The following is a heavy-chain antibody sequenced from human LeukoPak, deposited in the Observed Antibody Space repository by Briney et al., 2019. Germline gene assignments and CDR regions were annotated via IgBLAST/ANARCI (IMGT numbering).Heavy chain of an antibody. Sequence: SQTLSLTCTVSSDSISSGDYYWSWIRQPAGKGLEFIGYINKNGGTYYNPPLKSRVSISIDTSKNQFSLKLTSVTAADTAVYFCAREHKSYGDYPYYFDSWGQGTLVTVSS. J-gene: IGHJ4*02. CDR3: AREHKSYGDYPYYFDS. V-gene: IGHV4-30-4*01. CDR2: INKNGGT. D-gene: IGHD4-17*01. CDR1: SDSISSGDYY.